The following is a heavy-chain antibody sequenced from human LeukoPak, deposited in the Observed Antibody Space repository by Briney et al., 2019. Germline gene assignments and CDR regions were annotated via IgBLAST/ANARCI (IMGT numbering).Heavy chain of an antibody. D-gene: IGHD3-22*01. CDR2: INHSGST. J-gene: IGHJ4*02. CDR1: GGSFSGYY. CDR3: ARTSYDSSGYYTVLRD. Sequence: SETLSLTCAVYGGSFSGYYWSWIRQPPGKGLEWIGEINHSGSTNYNPSLKSRVTISVDTSKNQFSLKLSSVTAADTAVYYCARTSYDSSGYYTVLRDWGQGTLVTVSS. V-gene: IGHV4-34*01.